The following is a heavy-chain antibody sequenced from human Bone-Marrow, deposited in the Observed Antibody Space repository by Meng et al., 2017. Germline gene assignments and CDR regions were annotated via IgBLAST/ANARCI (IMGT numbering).Heavy chain of an antibody. CDR2: INTNTGNP. CDR1: GYTFTSYA. CDR3: ARDGFRSVVVPAPVDY. J-gene: IGHJ4*02. Sequence: ASVKVSCKASGYTFTSYAMNWVRQAPGQGLEWMGWINTNTGNPTYAQGFTGRFVFSLDTSVSTAYLQISSLKAEDTAVYYCARDGFRSVVVPAPVDYWGQGTLVTVSS. V-gene: IGHV7-4-1*02. D-gene: IGHD2-2*01.